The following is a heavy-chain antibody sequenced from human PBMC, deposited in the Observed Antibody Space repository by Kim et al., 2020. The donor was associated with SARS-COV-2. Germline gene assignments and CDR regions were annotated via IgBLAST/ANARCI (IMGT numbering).Heavy chain of an antibody. CDR1: GFTFSSYW. D-gene: IGHD2-21*02. CDR3: ARDSLPVYCGGDCYSEGWFDY. CDR2: IKQDGSEK. V-gene: IGHV3-7*01. J-gene: IGHJ4*02. Sequence: GGSLRLSCAASGFTFSSYWMSWVRQAPGKGLEWVANIKQDGSEKYYVDSVKGRFTISRDNAKNSLYLQMNSLRAEDTAVYYCARDSLPVYCGGDCYSEGWFDYWGQGTLVTVSS.